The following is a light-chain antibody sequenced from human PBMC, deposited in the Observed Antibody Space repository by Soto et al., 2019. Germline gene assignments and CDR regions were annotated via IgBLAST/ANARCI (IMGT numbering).Light chain of an antibody. CDR3: GSYAGNNDLV. Sequence: QSALTQPPSASGSPGQSVTISCTGTSSDIGGYNYVSWYQQHPGRSPKLMIYEVSQRPSGVPDRFSGSKSGNTASLTVSGLQAEDEADHYCGSYAGNNDLVFGGGTKLTVL. J-gene: IGLJ2*01. CDR1: SSDIGGYNY. V-gene: IGLV2-8*01. CDR2: EVS.